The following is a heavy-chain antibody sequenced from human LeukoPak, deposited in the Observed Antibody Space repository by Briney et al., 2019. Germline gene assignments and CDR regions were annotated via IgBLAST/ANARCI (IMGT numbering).Heavy chain of an antibody. Sequence: GGSLRLSCAASGFTFSSYSMNWVRQAPGKGLEWVSSISSSSSYIYYADSVKGRFTISRGNAKNSQYLQMNSLRAEDTAVYYCARADYDFWSGSEGSAFDIWGQGTMVTVSS. CDR2: ISSSSSYI. J-gene: IGHJ3*02. CDR1: GFTFSSYS. V-gene: IGHV3-21*01. D-gene: IGHD3-3*01. CDR3: ARADYDFWSGSEGSAFDI.